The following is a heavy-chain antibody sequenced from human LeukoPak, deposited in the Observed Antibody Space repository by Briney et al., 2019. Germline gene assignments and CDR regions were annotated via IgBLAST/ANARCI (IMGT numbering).Heavy chain of an antibody. Sequence: GGSLRLSCAASGFTFDDYAMHWVRQAPGKGLEWVSGISWNSGSIGYADSVKGRFTISRDNAKNSLYLQMNSLRAEDTAVYYCARSYGDYLDYWGQGTLVTVSS. J-gene: IGHJ4*02. CDR3: ARSYGDYLDY. V-gene: IGHV3-9*01. CDR2: ISWNSGSI. CDR1: GFTFDDYA. D-gene: IGHD4-17*01.